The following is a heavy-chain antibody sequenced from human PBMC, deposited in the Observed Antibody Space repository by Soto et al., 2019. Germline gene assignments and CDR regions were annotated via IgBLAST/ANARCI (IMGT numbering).Heavy chain of an antibody. CDR2: ISAYNGNT. Sequence: AAVKVSFKASGYTFTSYGISWVRQAPGQGLDCIGWISAYNGNTNYAQKLQGRVTMTTDTSTSTAYMELRSLRSDDPAVYYCARAYSSPAVGGCDHWGQGTLVTVSS. V-gene: IGHV1-18*04. CDR1: GYTFTSYG. CDR3: ARAYSSPAVGGCDH. D-gene: IGHD6-13*01. J-gene: IGHJ5*02.